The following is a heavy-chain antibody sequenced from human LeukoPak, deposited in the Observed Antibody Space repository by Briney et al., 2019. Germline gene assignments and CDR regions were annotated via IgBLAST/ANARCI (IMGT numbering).Heavy chain of an antibody. Sequence: GGSLRLSCAASGFTFSSYGMHWVRQAPGKGLEWVAVISYDGSNKYYADSVKGRFTISRDNSKNTLYLQMNSLRAEDTAVYYCAKWAPLCGSGSYTLGYWGQGTLVTVSS. CDR1: GFTFSSYG. D-gene: IGHD3-10*01. CDR2: ISYDGSNK. V-gene: IGHV3-30*18. J-gene: IGHJ4*02. CDR3: AKWAPLCGSGSYTLGY.